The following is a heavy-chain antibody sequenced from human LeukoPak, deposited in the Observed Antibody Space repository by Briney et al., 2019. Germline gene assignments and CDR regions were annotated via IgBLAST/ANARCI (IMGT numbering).Heavy chain of an antibody. CDR3: ASWVLDSSSSGPY. J-gene: IGHJ4*02. D-gene: IGHD6-6*01. V-gene: IGHV3-21*01. CDR1: GFTFSSYS. CDR2: ISSSSSYI. Sequence: KSGGSLRLSCAAPGFTFSSYSMNWVRQAPGKGLEGVSSISSSSSYISYADSVKGRFTISRDNAKNSLYLQMNSLRAEDTAVYYCASWVLDSSSSGPYWGQGTLVTVSS.